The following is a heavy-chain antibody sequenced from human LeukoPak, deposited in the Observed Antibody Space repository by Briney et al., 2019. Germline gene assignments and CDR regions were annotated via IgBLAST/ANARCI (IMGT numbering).Heavy chain of an antibody. CDR1: GYTSTSYG. D-gene: IGHD4-17*01. CDR2: ISAYNGNT. CDR3: ARGPGDYPKGWLDP. J-gene: IGHJ5*02. Sequence: ASVKVSCKASGYTSTSYGISWVRQAPGQGLEGMGWISAYNGNTNYAQKLQGRVTMTTDTSTSTAYMELRSLRSDDTAVYYCARGPGDYPKGWLDPWGQGTLVTVSS. V-gene: IGHV1-18*01.